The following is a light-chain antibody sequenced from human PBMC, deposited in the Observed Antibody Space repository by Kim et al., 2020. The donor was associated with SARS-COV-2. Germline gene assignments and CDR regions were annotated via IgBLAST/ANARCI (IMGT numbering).Light chain of an antibody. J-gene: IGKJ2*03. CDR2: AAS. V-gene: IGKV1-8*01. CDR3: QHYYTYPYS. Sequence: AIRMTQSPSSFSASTGDRITISCRASQDISSYLAWYQQKPGKAPKLLIYAASTLQSGVPSRFSGGGSGTDFTLTISCLQSEDFATYYCQHYYTYPYSFGQGTKLEI. CDR1: QDISSY.